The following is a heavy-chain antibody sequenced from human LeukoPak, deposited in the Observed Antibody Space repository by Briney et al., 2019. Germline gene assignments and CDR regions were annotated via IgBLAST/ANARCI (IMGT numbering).Heavy chain of an antibody. Sequence: SETLSLTCTVSGGSISGYYWNWSRQPPGKGVEWIGNLYYMRGAWYKSSLKSRVTTSVDTSRNEFSLKLSSVTAADTAVYYCAKGVNLVVPAARGAFDIWGQGTMVTVSS. V-gene: IGHV4-59*01. J-gene: IGHJ3*02. CDR1: GGSISGYY. CDR2: LYYMRGA. D-gene: IGHD2-2*01. CDR3: AKGVNLVVPAARGAFDI.